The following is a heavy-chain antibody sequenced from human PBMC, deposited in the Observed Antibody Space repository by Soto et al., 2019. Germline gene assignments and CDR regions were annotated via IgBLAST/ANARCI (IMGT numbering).Heavy chain of an antibody. Sequence: QVQLQESGPRLVKPSETLSLTCSVSGVSIGSHFWSWIRQAPGKGPELVGYIYHTVNTNYNPSLKRRVTIPMDTSKNQLSLQLSSVTAADTAVYYCARVQYTVVTALDIWGQGTMVTVSS. J-gene: IGHJ3*02. CDR2: IYHTVNT. CDR3: ARVQYTVVTALDI. V-gene: IGHV4-59*11. D-gene: IGHD2-15*01. CDR1: GVSIGSHF.